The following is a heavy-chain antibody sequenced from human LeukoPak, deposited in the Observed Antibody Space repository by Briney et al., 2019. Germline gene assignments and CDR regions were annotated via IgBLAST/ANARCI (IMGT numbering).Heavy chain of an antibody. J-gene: IGHJ4*02. V-gene: IGHV1-69*13. CDR2: IIPIFGTA. D-gene: IGHD3-16*01. CDR1: GYTFTSYY. CDR3: ARDWGTTPFDY. Sequence: SVKVSCKASGYTFTSYYMHWVRQAPGQGLEWMGGIIPIFGTANYAQKFQGRVTITADESTSTAYMELSSLRSEDTAVYYCARDWGTTPFDYWGQGTLVTVSS.